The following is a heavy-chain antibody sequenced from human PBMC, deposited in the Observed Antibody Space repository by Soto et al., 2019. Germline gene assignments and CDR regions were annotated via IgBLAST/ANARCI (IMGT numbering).Heavy chain of an antibody. Sequence: WTWIRQSPEKGLEWIGYIHHSGSILYNPSLKSRLTISVDTSKNQFSLHLSSVTAADTAVYFSAREDDGGDTLDVWGQGTTVTVSS. CDR2: IHHSGSI. D-gene: IGHD2-21*02. CDR3: AREDDGGDTLDV. V-gene: IGHV4-30-4*08. J-gene: IGHJ6*02.